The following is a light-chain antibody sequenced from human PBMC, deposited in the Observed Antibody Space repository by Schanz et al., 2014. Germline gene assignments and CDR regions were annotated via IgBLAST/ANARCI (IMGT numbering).Light chain of an antibody. CDR3: ASWDDSLNARV. Sequence: QSALTQPRSVSGSPGQSVTISCTGTISRVGGFDYVSWYQQHPGEAPKLMIYDVSERPSGVPDRFSGSKSGNTASLTVSGLQAEDEADYYCASWDDSLNARVFGGGTKLTVL. J-gene: IGLJ3*02. CDR1: ISRVGGFDY. CDR2: DVS. V-gene: IGLV2-11*01.